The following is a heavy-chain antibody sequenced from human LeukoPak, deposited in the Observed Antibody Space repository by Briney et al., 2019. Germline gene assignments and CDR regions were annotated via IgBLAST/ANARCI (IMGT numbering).Heavy chain of an antibody. V-gene: IGHV3-9*01. CDR2: ISWNSGSI. CDR1: GFTFDDYT. Sequence: GGSLRLSCAASGFTFDDYTMHWVRQAPGKGLEWVSGISWNSGSIGYADSVKGRFTISRDNAKNSLYLQMNSLRAEDTALYYCAKDRVAVAGTNYFDYWGQGTLVTVSS. D-gene: IGHD6-19*01. J-gene: IGHJ4*02. CDR3: AKDRVAVAGTNYFDY.